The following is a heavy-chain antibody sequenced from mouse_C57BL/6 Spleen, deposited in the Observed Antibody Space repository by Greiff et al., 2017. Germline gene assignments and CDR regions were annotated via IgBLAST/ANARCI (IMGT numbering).Heavy chain of an antibody. CDR1: GFNIKDDY. V-gene: IGHV14-4*01. Sequence: VQLQQSGAELVRPGASVKLSCTASGFNIKDDYMHWVKQRPEQGLEWIGWIDPENGDTEYASKFQGKATITADTSSNTGYLQLSSLTSEDAAVYYCTTEGYGNCIDYWGQGTTLTVSS. CDR2: IDPENGDT. J-gene: IGHJ2*01. D-gene: IGHD2-1*01. CDR3: TTEGYGNCIDY.